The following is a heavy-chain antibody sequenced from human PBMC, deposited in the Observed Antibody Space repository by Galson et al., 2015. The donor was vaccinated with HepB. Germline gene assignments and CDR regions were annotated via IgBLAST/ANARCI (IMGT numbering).Heavy chain of an antibody. CDR1: GFTVSTNY. CDR2: IYSGGST. D-gene: IGHD3-3*01. V-gene: IGHV3-53*01. Sequence: SLRLSCAAYGFTVSTNYMSWARQAPGKGLEWVSVIYSGGSTYYADSVKGRFTISRDNSKNTLYLQMNSLRAEDTALYFCARVNYDFWSGYGAYYYYMDVWGKGTTVSVSS. J-gene: IGHJ6*03. CDR3: ARVNYDFWSGYGAYYYYMDV.